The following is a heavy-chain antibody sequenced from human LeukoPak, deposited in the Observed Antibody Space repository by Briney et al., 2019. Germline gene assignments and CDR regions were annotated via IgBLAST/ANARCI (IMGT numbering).Heavy chain of an antibody. J-gene: IGHJ5*02. D-gene: IGHD1-26*01. V-gene: IGHV3-23*01. CDR2: ISSSEGRT. CDR1: GFTFTIYA. Sequence: GGSLGLSCAASGFTFTIYAMAWVRQAPGKGLEWVSTISSSEGRTYYADSLKGRFTISRDNSNNTVSLQMNNLRSEDTAVYYCVKVGIGALNWFDPWGQGTLVTVSS. CDR3: VKVGIGALNWFDP.